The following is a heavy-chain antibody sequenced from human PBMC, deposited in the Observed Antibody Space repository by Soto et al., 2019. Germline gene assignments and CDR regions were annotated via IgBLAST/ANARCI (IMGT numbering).Heavy chain of an antibody. J-gene: IGHJ5*02. D-gene: IGHD6-13*01. CDR2: ISASGTSM. CDR1: GFTLTSFG. V-gene: IGHV3-23*01. Sequence: EVQLLDSGGGLVQPGGSLRLSCAASGFTLTSFGMSWVRQAPGKGLEWVLSISASGTSMYYAKSVEGRFTISRDTSKNTLYLQMNSLRAEDTAVYYCAKRGDTTSWYWFDPWGQGTLVTVSS. CDR3: AKRGDTTSWYWFDP.